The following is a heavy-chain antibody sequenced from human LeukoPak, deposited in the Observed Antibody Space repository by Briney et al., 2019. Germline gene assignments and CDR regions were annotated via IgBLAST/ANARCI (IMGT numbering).Heavy chain of an antibody. CDR1: GFSFSNYG. CDR2: VRYDRSLT. V-gene: IGHV3-30*02. Sequence: GGSLRLSCAASGFSFSNYGMHWVRQAPGKGLEWVAFVRYDRSLTYYADSVKGRFTISRDNSRNTLYLQMNSLRAEDTALYYCAKTGGGNYYNPYLDYWGQGTLVTVSS. D-gene: IGHD1-26*01. CDR3: AKTGGGNYYNPYLDY. J-gene: IGHJ4*02.